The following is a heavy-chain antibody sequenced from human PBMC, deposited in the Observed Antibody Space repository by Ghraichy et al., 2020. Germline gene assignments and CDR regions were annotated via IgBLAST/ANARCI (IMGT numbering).Heavy chain of an antibody. Sequence: GESLNISCAASGFTFSSYWMSWVRQAPGKGLEWVANIKQDGSEKYYVDSVKGRFTISRDNAKNSLYLQMNSLRAEDTAVYYCARVFDFWSGYFAYYFDYWGQGTLVTVSS. J-gene: IGHJ4*02. CDR2: IKQDGSEK. V-gene: IGHV3-7*01. D-gene: IGHD3-3*01. CDR3: ARVFDFWSGYFAYYFDY. CDR1: GFTFSSYW.